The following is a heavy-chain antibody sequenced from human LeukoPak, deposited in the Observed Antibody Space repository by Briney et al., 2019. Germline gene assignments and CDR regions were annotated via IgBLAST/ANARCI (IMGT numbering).Heavy chain of an antibody. Sequence: PGGSLRLSCAASGFTFSGYTMNWVRQTPGKGLEWVSTISSSGTTVHYADSVKGRFSISRDNAKDSLYLQMNSLRDEDAAVYYCARDGLYTAHFDYWGQGTLVTVSS. J-gene: IGHJ4*02. CDR1: GFTFSGYT. CDR3: ARDGLYTAHFDY. V-gene: IGHV3-48*02. D-gene: IGHD2-15*01. CDR2: ISSSGTTV.